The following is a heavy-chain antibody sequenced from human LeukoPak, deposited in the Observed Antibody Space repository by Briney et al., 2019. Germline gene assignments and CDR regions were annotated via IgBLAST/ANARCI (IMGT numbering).Heavy chain of an antibody. V-gene: IGHV4-59*08. CDR2: MFYSGST. Sequence: SETLSLTCTVSGGSISSYYRCWIRQPPGKGLEYIEFMFYSGSTNYNLSLRSRVTISLDTSKNLFSLKLSSVTAADTAVYYCARVDTSLWTGFDPWGQGTLVTVSS. CDR3: ARVDTSLWTGFDP. CDR1: GGSISSYY. J-gene: IGHJ5*02. D-gene: IGHD3/OR15-3a*01.